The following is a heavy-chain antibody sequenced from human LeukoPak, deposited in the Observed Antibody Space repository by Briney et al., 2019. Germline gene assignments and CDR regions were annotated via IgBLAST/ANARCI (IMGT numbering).Heavy chain of an antibody. CDR1: GFTFSTYS. J-gene: IGHJ4*02. Sequence: GGSLRLSCAASGFTFSTYSMNWVRQAPGKGLEWVSSISGSSTYIYYADSVKGRFTISRDNAKNSLYLQMNSLRAEDTAAYYCASTAELSYYDFWSGSVPLDYWGQGTLVTVSS. D-gene: IGHD3-3*01. CDR2: ISGSSTYI. CDR3: ASTAELSYYDFWSGSVPLDY. V-gene: IGHV3-21*01.